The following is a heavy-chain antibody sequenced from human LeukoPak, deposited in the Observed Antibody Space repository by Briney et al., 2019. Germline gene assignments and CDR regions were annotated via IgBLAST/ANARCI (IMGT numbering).Heavy chain of an antibody. V-gene: IGHV4-59*08. CDR1: GGSISSYY. Sequence: SETLSLTCTVSGGSISSYYWSWIRQPPGKGLEWIGYIYYSGSTNYNPSLKSRVTISVDTSKNQFSLKLSSVTAADTAVYYCARHEGYCSGGSCYFNWFDPWGQGTLVTVSS. CDR2: IYYSGST. J-gene: IGHJ5*02. D-gene: IGHD2-15*01. CDR3: ARHEGYCSGGSCYFNWFDP.